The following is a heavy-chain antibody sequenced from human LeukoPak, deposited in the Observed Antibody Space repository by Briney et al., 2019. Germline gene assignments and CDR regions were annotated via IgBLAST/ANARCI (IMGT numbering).Heavy chain of an antibody. CDR1: GGSISSYY. J-gene: IGHJ5*02. V-gene: IGHV4-59*01. CDR2: IYYSGST. Sequence: KPSETLSLTCTVSGGSISSYYWSWMRQPPGKGLERIGYIYYSGSTNYNPSLKSRVTILVDTSKNQFSLKLSSVTAADTAAYYCARSAGRRVNWFDPWGQGTLVTVSS. CDR3: ARSAGRRVNWFDP. D-gene: IGHD1-1*01.